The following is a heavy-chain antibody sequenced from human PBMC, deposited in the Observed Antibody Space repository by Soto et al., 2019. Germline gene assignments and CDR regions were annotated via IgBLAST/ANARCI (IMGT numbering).Heavy chain of an antibody. CDR1: GFRFSGYW. J-gene: IGHJ4*02. V-gene: IGHV3-7*01. CDR3: ARDREEIFYSATYSVFDN. D-gene: IGHD1-26*01. Sequence: VGSLRLSCAASGFRFSGYWMSWVRQAPGEGLEWVATIKPDGSETYYVDSVRGRFTISRDNAKDSLYLQVKNLKAEDTGVYYCARDREEIFYSATYSVFDNWGQGTLVTVSS. CDR2: IKPDGSET.